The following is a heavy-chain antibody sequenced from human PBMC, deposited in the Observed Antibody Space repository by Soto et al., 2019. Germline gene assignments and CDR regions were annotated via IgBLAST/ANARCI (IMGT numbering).Heavy chain of an antibody. CDR2: TYFRGSA. CDR1: GVSITSHY. J-gene: IGHJ5*02. CDR3: ARDLRSRGWFDP. V-gene: IGHV4-59*11. Sequence: VQLQESGPGLVKPSETLSLTCDVSGVSITSHYWNWIRQSPGMGLEWIGSTYFRGSANYNPSLKSRVTISLDTSKNQLSLTLSAVTAEDSAVYYCARDLRSRGWFDPWGQGTLVTVTS.